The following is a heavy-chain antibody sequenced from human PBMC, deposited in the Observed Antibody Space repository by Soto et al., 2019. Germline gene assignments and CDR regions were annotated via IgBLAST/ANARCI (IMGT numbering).Heavy chain of an antibody. V-gene: IGHV4-34*01. Sequence: LSLTCAVYGGSFSGYYWSWIRQPPGKGLEWIGEINHSGSTNYNPSLKSRVTISVDTSKSQFSLKLSSVTAADTAVYYCARERPRVRMIVPGGYFDYWGQGTLVTVSS. J-gene: IGHJ4*02. D-gene: IGHD3-22*01. CDR3: ARERPRVRMIVPGGYFDY. CDR2: INHSGST. CDR1: GGSFSGYY.